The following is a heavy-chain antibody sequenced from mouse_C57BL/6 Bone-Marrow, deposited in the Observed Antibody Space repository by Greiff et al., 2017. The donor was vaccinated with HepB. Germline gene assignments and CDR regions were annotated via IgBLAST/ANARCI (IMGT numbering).Heavy chain of an antibody. CDR3: ARGAITTVVATGDY. V-gene: IGHV1-69*01. J-gene: IGHJ2*01. CDR2: IDPSDSYT. D-gene: IGHD1-1*01. Sequence: QVQLQQPGAELVMPGASVKLSCKASGYTFTSYWIHWVKQRPGQGLEWIGEIDPSDSYTNYNQKFKGKSTLTVDKSSSTAYMQLSSLTSEDSAVYYCARGAITTVVATGDYWGKGTTLTGS. CDR1: GYTFTSYW.